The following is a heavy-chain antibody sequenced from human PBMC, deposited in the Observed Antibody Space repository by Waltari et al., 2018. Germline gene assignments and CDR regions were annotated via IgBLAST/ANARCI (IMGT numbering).Heavy chain of an antibody. CDR1: GFTFSSYG. V-gene: IGHV3-30*18. CDR3: AKGGTEAAAADAFDI. D-gene: IGHD6-13*01. Sequence: QVQLVESGGGVVQPGRSLRLSCAASGFTFSSYGMHWVRQAPGKGLEWVAVIWYDGSNKYLADSVKVRFTISRDNSKNTLYLQMNSLRAEDTAMYYCAKGGTEAAAADAFDIWGQGTMVTVSS. J-gene: IGHJ3*02. CDR2: IWYDGSNK.